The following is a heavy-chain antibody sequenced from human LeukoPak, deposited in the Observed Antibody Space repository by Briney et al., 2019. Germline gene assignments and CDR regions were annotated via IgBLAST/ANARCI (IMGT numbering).Heavy chain of an antibody. V-gene: IGHV3-23*01. Sequence: GGSLRLSCAASGFTFSSYAMSWVRQAPGKGLEWVSAISGSGGSTYYADSVKGRFTISRDNSKNTLYLQMNSLRAEDTAVYYCVRVGCSSTSCPDAFDIWGQGTMVTVSS. CDR3: VRVGCSSTSCPDAFDI. D-gene: IGHD2-2*01. J-gene: IGHJ3*02. CDR1: GFTFSSYA. CDR2: ISGSGGST.